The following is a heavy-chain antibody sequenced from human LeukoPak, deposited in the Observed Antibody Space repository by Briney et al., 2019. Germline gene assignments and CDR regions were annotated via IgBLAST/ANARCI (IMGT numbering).Heavy chain of an antibody. CDR1: GFTFSSYS. V-gene: IGHV3-21*01. D-gene: IGHD3-10*01. J-gene: IGHJ3*02. CDR3: ARDGRGAFDI. Sequence: GGSLRLSCAASGFTFSSYSMNWVRQAPGKGLEWDSSISSSSSYIYYADSVKGRFTISRDNAKNSLYLQMNSLRAEDTAVYYCARDGRGAFDIWGQGTMVTVSS. CDR2: ISSSSSYI.